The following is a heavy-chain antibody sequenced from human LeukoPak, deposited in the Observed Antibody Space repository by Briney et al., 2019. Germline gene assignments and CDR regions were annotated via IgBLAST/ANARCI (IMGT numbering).Heavy chain of an antibody. CDR3: ARDLGSLGIAAAGNFDY. CDR1: GFTFSSYG. Sequence: GGSLRLSCAASGFTFSSYGMHWVRQSPEKGLEWVSSITSGTTCIYYADSVRGRFTLSRDNAKNSLYLQMNSLRAEDTAVYYCARDLGSLGIAAAGNFDYWGQGTLLTVSS. D-gene: IGHD6-13*01. V-gene: IGHV3-21*01. CDR2: ITSGTTCI. J-gene: IGHJ4*02.